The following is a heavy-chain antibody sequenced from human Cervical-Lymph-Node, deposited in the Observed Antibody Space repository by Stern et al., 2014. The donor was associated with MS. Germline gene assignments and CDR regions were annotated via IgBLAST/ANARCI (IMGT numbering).Heavy chain of an antibody. Sequence: VQLVQSGAEVKNPGSSVKVSCKASGGTFSSYAISWVRQAPGPGLEWLGGIIPIFGTANYAQKFQGRVTITADESTSTAYMELSSLRSEDTAVYYCARGAAIEYYFDYWGQGTLVTVSS. CDR1: GGTFSSYA. CDR3: ARGAAIEYYFDY. J-gene: IGHJ4*02. CDR2: IIPIFGTA. V-gene: IGHV1-69*01. D-gene: IGHD2-15*01.